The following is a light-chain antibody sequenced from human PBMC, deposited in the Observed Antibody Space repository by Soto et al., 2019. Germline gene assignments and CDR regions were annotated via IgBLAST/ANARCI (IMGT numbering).Light chain of an antibody. CDR3: QQYSDLPMT. Sequence: EIVWTQSPATLSLSPGERATLSCRASQSVSTYLAWYQQKPGQAPRLLIYDASNRATGIPARFSGSASGTDFTLTISRLEPEDFAVYFCQQYSDLPMTFGQGTRRRL. J-gene: IGKJ5*01. CDR2: DAS. CDR1: QSVSTY. V-gene: IGKV3-11*01.